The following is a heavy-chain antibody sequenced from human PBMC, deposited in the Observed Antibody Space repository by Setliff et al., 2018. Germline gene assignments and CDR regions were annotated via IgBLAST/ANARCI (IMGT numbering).Heavy chain of an antibody. V-gene: IGHV4-38-2*02. J-gene: IGHJ5*02. CDR1: NHSLSSDYY. D-gene: IGHD6-19*01. CDR2: VYHSGKT. Sequence: SETLSLTCAVSNHSLSSDYYWGWIRQSPVKGLEWIGNVYHSGKTYYNPSLKNRVTISVDTSKNHFSLRLTSVTAADTALYFCAREVAGTYHYFDPWGQGTLVTVSS. CDR3: AREVAGTYHYFDP.